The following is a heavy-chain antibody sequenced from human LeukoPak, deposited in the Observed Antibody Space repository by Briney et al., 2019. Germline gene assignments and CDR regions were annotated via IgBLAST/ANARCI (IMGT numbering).Heavy chain of an antibody. V-gene: IGHV1-8*03. CDR1: GYTFTSYD. CDR2: MNPNSGNT. CDR3: ARGHVVVVAAPYYYYYMDV. D-gene: IGHD2-15*01. J-gene: IGHJ6*03. Sequence: GASVKVSCKASGYTFTSYDINWVRQATGQGPEWMGWMNPNSGNTGYAQKFQGRVTNTRNTSISTAYMELSSLRSEDTAVYYCARGHVVVVAAPYYYYYMDVWGKGTTVTVSS.